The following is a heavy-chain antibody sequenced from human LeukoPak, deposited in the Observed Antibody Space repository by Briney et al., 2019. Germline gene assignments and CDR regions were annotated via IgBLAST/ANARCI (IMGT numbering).Heavy chain of an antibody. J-gene: IGHJ5*02. CDR3: ARNPGTGWFDP. Sequence: SETLSLTCTVSGGSLSSYYWSWIRQPPGKGLEWIGYIYYSGSTNYNPSLKSRVTISVDTSKNQFSLKLSSMTAADTAVYYCARNPGTGWFDPWGQGTLVTVSS. V-gene: IGHV4-59*01. CDR2: IYYSGST. CDR1: GGSLSSYY.